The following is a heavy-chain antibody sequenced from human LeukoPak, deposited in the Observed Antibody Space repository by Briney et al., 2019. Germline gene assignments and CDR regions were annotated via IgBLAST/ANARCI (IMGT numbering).Heavy chain of an antibody. V-gene: IGHV1-2*02. CDR2: INPNNGDT. J-gene: IGHJ4*02. D-gene: IGHD2-15*01. Sequence: ASVKVSCKASGFIFTAYYIHWVRQAPGQGLEWMGWINPNNGDTNYAQKFQGRVTMTRDTSVSTAYMELSSLRSDDTAVYYCARILRYCSGGSCLYYFDYWGQGTLVTVSS. CDR1: GFIFTAYY. CDR3: ARILRYCSGGSCLYYFDY.